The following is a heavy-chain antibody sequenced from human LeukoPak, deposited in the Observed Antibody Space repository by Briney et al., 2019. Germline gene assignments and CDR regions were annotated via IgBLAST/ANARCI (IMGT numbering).Heavy chain of an antibody. CDR1: GGSISSYY. D-gene: IGHD3-3*01. J-gene: IGHJ4*02. CDR2: IYTSGST. CDR3: AREGITIFGVVIFDY. Sequence: SETLSLTCTVSGGSISSYYWSWIRQPAGKGLEWIGRIYTSGSTNYNPSLKSRVTMSVDTSKNQFSLKLSSVTAADTAVYYCAREGITIFGVVIFDYWGQGTLVTVSS. V-gene: IGHV4-4*07.